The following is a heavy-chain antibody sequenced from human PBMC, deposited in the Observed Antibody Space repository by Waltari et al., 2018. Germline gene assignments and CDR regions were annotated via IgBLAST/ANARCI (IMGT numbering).Heavy chain of an antibody. CDR2: INHSGST. CDR1: GGSFSGHY. Sequence: QVQLQQWGAGLLKPSETLSLTCAVYGGSFSGHYWSRARQPPGTGVEWSGEINHSGSTNYNPSLKSRVTISVDTSKNQFSLKLSSVTAADTAVYYCARGHYCSSTSCPFDYWGQGTLVTVSS. V-gene: IGHV4-34*01. D-gene: IGHD2-2*01. CDR3: ARGHYCSSTSCPFDY. J-gene: IGHJ4*02.